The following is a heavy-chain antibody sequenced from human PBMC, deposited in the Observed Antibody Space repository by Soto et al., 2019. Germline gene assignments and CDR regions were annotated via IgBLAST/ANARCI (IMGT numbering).Heavy chain of an antibody. D-gene: IGHD2-2*01. J-gene: IGHJ6*02. CDR2: ISYDGSNK. V-gene: IGHV3-30-3*01. CDR1: GFTFSSYA. CDR3: ARDGLSTSEQSFVSYGMDV. Sequence: QVQLVESGGGVVQPGRSLRLSCAASGFTFSSYAMHWVRQAPGKGLEWVAVISYDGSNKYYADSVKGRFTISRDNSKNTLYLQMNSLRAEDTAVYYCARDGLSTSEQSFVSYGMDVWGQGTKVTVSS.